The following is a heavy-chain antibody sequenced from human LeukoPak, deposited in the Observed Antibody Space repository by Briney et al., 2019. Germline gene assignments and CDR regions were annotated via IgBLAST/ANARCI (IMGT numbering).Heavy chain of an antibody. Sequence: SETLSLTCTVSGGSISSYYWSWIRQPAGKGLEWIGRIYTSGSTNYNPSLKSRVTMSVDTSKNQFSLKLSSVTAADTAVYYCARATGCSSSWPETNWFDPWGQGTLVTVSS. D-gene: IGHD6-13*01. J-gene: IGHJ5*02. V-gene: IGHV4-4*07. CDR1: GGSISSYY. CDR3: ARATGCSSSWPETNWFDP. CDR2: IYTSGST.